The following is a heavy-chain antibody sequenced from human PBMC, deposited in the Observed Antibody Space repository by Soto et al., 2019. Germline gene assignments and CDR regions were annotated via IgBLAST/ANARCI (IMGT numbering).Heavy chain of an antibody. CDR2: IFYTGTT. CDR1: GGSISSSNYF. V-gene: IGHV4-39*01. D-gene: IGHD2-2*01. CDR3: ARTWGFTSPAEYFEY. J-gene: IGHJ4*02. Sequence: SETLSLTCAVSGGSISSSNYFWGWIRQPPGKGLEWIGSIFYTGTTYSKPSLKSRVTISVDTSKNQFSLKLTSVTAADTAVYYCARTWGFTSPAEYFEYWGQGTPVTVSS.